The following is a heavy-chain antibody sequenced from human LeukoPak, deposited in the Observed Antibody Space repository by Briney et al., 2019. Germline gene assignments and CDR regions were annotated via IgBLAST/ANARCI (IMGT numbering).Heavy chain of an antibody. CDR1: VYTFTSYY. CDR2: INPSGCST. J-gene: IGHJ3*02. CDR3: AREGTYYYDSSGRGKDAFDI. Sequence: ASVKVSCKASVYTFTSYYMHWVRQAPGQGLEWMGIINPSGCSTSYAQKFQGRVTMTRDMSTSTVYMELSSLRSEDTAVYYCAREGTYYYDSSGRGKDAFDIWGQGTMVTVSS. D-gene: IGHD3-22*01. V-gene: IGHV1-46*01.